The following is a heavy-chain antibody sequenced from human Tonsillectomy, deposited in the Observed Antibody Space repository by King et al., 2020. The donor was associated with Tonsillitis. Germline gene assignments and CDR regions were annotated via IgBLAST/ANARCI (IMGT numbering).Heavy chain of an antibody. V-gene: IGHV4-59*08. J-gene: IGHJ6*02. D-gene: IGHD3-3*01. Sequence: QLQESGPGLVKPSETLSLTCTVSGGSISPYYWSWIRQPPGKGLEWIGYIYYSGSTNYNPSLKSRVTISVDTSKNQFSLKLSSVTAADTAVYYCARHFNLEWLYLDVWGQGTTVTVSS. CDR2: IYYSGST. CDR3: ARHFNLEWLYLDV. CDR1: GGSISPYY.